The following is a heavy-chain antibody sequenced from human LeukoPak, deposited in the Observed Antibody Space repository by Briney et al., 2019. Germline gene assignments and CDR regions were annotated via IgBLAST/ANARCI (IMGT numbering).Heavy chain of an antibody. V-gene: IGHV1-3*01. CDR2: INAGNGHT. J-gene: IGHJ4*02. CDR1: GYTFSGYA. D-gene: IGHD5-24*01. CDR3: ARGIWSATRVDYYLDN. Sequence: GASVKVSCKASGYTFSGYAVHWVRQAPGQRFEWMGWINAGNGHTKYSQNFQGRVTITRDSSASIVYMELSSLTSEDTAVYYCARGIWSATRVDYYLDNWGQGTLVTVSS.